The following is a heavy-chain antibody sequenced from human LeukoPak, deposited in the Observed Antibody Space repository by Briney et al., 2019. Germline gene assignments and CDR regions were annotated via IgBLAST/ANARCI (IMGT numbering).Heavy chain of an antibody. V-gene: IGHV3-66*02. CDR2: MYPWGSA. CDR3: VRQGGGDNCR. J-gene: IGHJ4*01. CDR1: GFTLNTND. Sequence: GRSLRLSCAASGFTLNTNDMNWVGQAPGKGWEGVSIMYPWGSAFYPESVKGRFTVTRDESKNMMFLQMNPLRPDATAMYYCVRQGGGDNCRWGQGALVTVSS. D-gene: IGHD4-23*01.